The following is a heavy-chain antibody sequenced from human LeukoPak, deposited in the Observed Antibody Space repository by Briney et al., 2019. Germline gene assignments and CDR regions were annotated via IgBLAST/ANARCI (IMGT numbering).Heavy chain of an antibody. J-gene: IGHJ5*02. Sequence: GASVKVSCKASGGTFSSYAISWVRQAPGQGLEWMGGIIPIFGTANYAQKFQGRVTMTRDTSTSTVYMELSSLRSEDTAVYYCARGPPTYLEGNWFDPWGQGTLVTVSS. CDR3: ARGPPTYLEGNWFDP. CDR1: GGTFSSYA. V-gene: IGHV1-69*05. CDR2: IIPIFGTA. D-gene: IGHD2/OR15-2a*01.